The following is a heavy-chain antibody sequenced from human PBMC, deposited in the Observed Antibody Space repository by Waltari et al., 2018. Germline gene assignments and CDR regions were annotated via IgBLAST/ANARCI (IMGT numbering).Heavy chain of an antibody. J-gene: IGHJ4*02. CDR3: ARQNIHSYGYGYFDF. CDR2: IYPGDSNT. CDR1: GYSFAKYW. Sequence: EVQLEQSGAEVKKPGESLKISCNGSGYSFAKYWIGWVRQMPGKGLEWMGVIYPGDSNTKYSLSFQGQVTISAETSSSTAYLQWSSLKASDTAIYFCARQNIHSYGYGYFDFWGQGTLVTVSS. V-gene: IGHV5-51*01. D-gene: IGHD5-18*01.